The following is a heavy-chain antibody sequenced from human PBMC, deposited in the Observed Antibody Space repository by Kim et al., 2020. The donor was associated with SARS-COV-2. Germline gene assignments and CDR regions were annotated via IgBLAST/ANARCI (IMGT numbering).Heavy chain of an antibody. V-gene: IGHV3-73*01. Sequence: GGSLRLSCAASDFSFTGFAVHGVRQASGKGLEWLGRIRSKGYGYATSYAPSVQGRFSMSRDDSKNTASLQMSSLKIEDTAVYYCFQADWYFDLWGRGSLV. CDR2: IRSKGYGYAT. CDR3: FQADWYFDL. J-gene: IGHJ2*01. CDR1: DFSFTGFA.